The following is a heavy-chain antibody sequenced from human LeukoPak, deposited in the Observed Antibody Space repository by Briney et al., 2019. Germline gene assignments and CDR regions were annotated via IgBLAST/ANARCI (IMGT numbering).Heavy chain of an antibody. V-gene: IGHV3-48*03. CDR2: ISVRGGTI. CDR3: AKSLPRHGFWSGYSVLVY. J-gene: IGHJ4*02. Sequence: GGSLRLSCAASGFGFGQYEMNWVRQAPGKGLEWIAYISVRGGTIYYGDSAEGRFTISRDDAKNSLYLQMNGLRAEDTAVYYCAKSLPRHGFWSGYSVLVYWGQGTLVTVSS. D-gene: IGHD3-3*01. CDR1: GFGFGQYE.